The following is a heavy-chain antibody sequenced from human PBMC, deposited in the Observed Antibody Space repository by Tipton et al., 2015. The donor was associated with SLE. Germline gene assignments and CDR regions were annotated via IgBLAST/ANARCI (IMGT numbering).Heavy chain of an antibody. CDR3: ATGWGTF. V-gene: IGHV3-48*01. D-gene: IGHD3-16*01. Sequence: SLRLSCAASGFSFSSYSMNWVRQAPGKGLEWVSYISGSSSTIYYADSVKGRFTISRDNAKNSLYLQMSSLRAEDAAVYYCATGWGTFWGQGTLVTVSS. CDR2: ISGSSSTI. J-gene: IGHJ4*02. CDR1: GFSFSSYS.